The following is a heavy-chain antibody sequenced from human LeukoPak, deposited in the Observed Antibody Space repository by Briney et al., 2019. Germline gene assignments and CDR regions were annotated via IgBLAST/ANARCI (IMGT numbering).Heavy chain of an antibody. J-gene: IGHJ4*02. CDR3: ARLPGIVATIERYFDY. CDR2: IYPGDSDT. CDR1: GYSFTSYW. Sequence: GESLKISCKGSGYSFTSYWLGWVRQVPGKGLEWMGVIYPGDSDTRYSPSFQGQVTISADKSISTAYLQWSSLKASDTAMYYCARLPGIVATIERYFDYWGQGTLVTVSS. V-gene: IGHV5-51*01. D-gene: IGHD5-12*01.